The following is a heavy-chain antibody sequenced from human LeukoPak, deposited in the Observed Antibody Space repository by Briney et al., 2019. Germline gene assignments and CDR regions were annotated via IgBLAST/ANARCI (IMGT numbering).Heavy chain of an antibody. J-gene: IGHJ4*02. V-gene: IGHV3-23*01. CDR3: AKGTYIATPLCGFDY. CDR2: ISGSGGST. CDR1: GFTFSSYA. D-gene: IGHD6-13*01. Sequence: GGSLRLSCAASGFTFSSYAMSWVRQAPGKGLELVSAISGSGGSTYYADSVKGRFTISRDNSKNTLYLQMNSLRAEDTAVYYWAKGTYIATPLCGFDYWGQGTLVTVSS.